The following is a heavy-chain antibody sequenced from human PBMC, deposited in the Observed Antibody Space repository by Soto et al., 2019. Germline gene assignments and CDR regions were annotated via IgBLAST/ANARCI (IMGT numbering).Heavy chain of an antibody. CDR2: ISGSGGST. D-gene: IGHD3-3*01. J-gene: IGHJ3*02. V-gene: IGHV3-23*01. CDR1: GFTFSSYA. CDR3: AKDNKYYDFWSGSPDAFDI. Sequence: GGSLRLSCAASGFTFSSYAMSWVRQAPGKGLEWVSAISGSGGSTYYADSVKGRFTISRDNSKNTLYLQMNSLRAEDTAVYYCAKDNKYYDFWSGSPDAFDIWGQGTMVTVSS.